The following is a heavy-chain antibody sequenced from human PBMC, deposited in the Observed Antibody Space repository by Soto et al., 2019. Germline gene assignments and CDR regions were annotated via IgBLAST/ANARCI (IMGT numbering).Heavy chain of an antibody. CDR3: ARSAVVPAATGLSYNWFDP. Sequence: SETLSLTCAVYGGSFSGYYWSWIRQLPGKGLEWIGEINHSGSTNYNPSLKSRVTISVDTSKNQFSLKLSSVTAADTAVYYCARSAVVPAATGLSYNWFDPWGQGTQVTVSS. CDR2: INHSGST. V-gene: IGHV4-34*01. J-gene: IGHJ5*02. D-gene: IGHD2-2*01. CDR1: GGSFSGYY.